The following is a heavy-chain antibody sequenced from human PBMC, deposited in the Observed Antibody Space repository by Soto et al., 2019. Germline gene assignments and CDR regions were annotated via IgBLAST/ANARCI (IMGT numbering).Heavy chain of an antibody. CDR1: GGSMSSSSYY. CDR3: ARGFDILTFGFCLDY. V-gene: IGHV4-39*01. D-gene: IGHD3-9*01. Sequence: TLSLTCTVSGGSMSSSSYYWGWIRQPPGKGLEWIANMYFSGFYSGSTSYNPSLKSRVTISVDTSKNQFSLQVSSVTAADTAVYYCARGFDILTFGFCLDYWGQGTLVTVSS. J-gene: IGHJ4*02. CDR2: MYFSGFYSGST.